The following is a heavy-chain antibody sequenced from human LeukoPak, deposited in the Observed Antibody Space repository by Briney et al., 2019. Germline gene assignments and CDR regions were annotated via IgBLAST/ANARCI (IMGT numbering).Heavy chain of an antibody. V-gene: IGHV4-4*07. J-gene: IGHJ2*01. Sequence: PSETLSLNCSVSGDSIRGYYWTWIRQPAGKGLEWIGRIYTSGSTDYKPSLKSRVTMSVDASKKWFSLKMTSLTAADTAVYYCARGVTSVQSFWYFDLWGRGTLVTVSS. D-gene: IGHD4-11*01. CDR2: IYTSGST. CDR3: ARGVTSVQSFWYFDL. CDR1: GDSIRGYY.